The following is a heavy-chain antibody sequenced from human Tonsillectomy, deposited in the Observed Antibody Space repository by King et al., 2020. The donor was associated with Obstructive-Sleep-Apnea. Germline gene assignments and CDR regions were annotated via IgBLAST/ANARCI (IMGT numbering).Heavy chain of an antibody. CDR1: GGSISSYY. V-gene: IGHV4-59*01. Sequence: QLQESGPGLVKPSETLSLTCTVSGGSISSYYWGWIRQPPGKGLEGIGCIYYSGSANYNPSLKSRVTISVDTSKNQFSLKLTSVTAADTAVYYCARGAYYYGMDVWGQGTTVTVSS. J-gene: IGHJ6*02. CDR3: ARGAYYYGMDV. CDR2: IYYSGSA.